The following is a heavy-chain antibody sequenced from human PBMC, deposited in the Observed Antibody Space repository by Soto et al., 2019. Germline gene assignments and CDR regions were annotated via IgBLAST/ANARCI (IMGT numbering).Heavy chain of an antibody. CDR3: ATYSLGIAGRYFDY. CDR2: FGPEDGET. V-gene: IGHV1-24*01. Sequence: GASVKVSCKVSGYTLTELSMHWVRQAPGKGLEWMGGFGPEDGETIYAQKFQGRVTMTEDTSTDTAYMELSSLRSEDTAVYYYATYSLGIAGRYFDYWGQGTLVTVSS. D-gene: IGHD6-13*01. J-gene: IGHJ4*02. CDR1: GYTLTELS.